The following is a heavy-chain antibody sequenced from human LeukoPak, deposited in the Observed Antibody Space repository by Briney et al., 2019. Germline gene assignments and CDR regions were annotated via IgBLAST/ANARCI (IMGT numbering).Heavy chain of an antibody. Sequence: ASVKVSCKVSGYTLTELSMHWVRQAPGKGLEWMGGFDPEDGETIYAQKFQGRVTMTEDTSTDTAYMELSSLRSEDTAVYYCATVDRSVVAGTFDYWGQGTLVTVSS. D-gene: IGHD6-19*01. J-gene: IGHJ4*02. CDR2: FDPEDGET. V-gene: IGHV1-24*01. CDR3: ATVDRSVVAGTFDY. CDR1: GYTLTELS.